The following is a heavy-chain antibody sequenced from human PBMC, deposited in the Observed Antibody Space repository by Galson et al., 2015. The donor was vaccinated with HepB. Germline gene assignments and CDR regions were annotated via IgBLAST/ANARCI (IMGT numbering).Heavy chain of an antibody. CDR2: IGSSSGYM. V-gene: IGHV3-21*06. D-gene: IGHD5-24*01. CDR1: GFTFSDYN. Sequence: SLRLSCAASGFTFSDYNMNWVRQAPGRGLEWVSHIGSSSGYMFYADSVKGRFTISRDNTDNSLYLEMDSLRAEDTAVYYCVRGVPYSLDGYRFEYWGQGVLVTVSS. J-gene: IGHJ4*02. CDR3: VRGVPYSLDGYRFEY.